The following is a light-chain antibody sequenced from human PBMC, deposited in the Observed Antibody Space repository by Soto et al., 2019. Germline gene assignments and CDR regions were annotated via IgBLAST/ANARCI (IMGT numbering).Light chain of an antibody. Sequence: DIQMTQSPSSVSASVGDRVTITCRASRAISSWLAWYQQKPGKAPKLLIYDASSLQSGVPSRFSGSGSGTDFTLTISCLQSEDFATYYCQQYYSYPFTFGGGTKVDIK. CDR2: DAS. J-gene: IGKJ4*01. V-gene: IGKV1-12*01. CDR1: RAISSW. CDR3: QQYYSYPFT.